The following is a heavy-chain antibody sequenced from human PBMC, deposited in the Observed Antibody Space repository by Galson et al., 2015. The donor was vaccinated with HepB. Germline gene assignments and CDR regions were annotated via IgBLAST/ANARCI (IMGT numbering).Heavy chain of an antibody. D-gene: IGHD4-17*01. V-gene: IGHV3-30-3*01. CDR2: VSHDGSNK. CDR3: ARGGIRSVGDYVNGVFH. Sequence: SLRLSCAASGFTFSSYAMHWVRQAPGKGLEWVAVVSHDGSNKYHGDSTEGRFTISRDNAKNTLYVQVNNLRPDDTAVYYCARGGIRSVGDYVNGVFHWGQGTLVTVSS. CDR1: GFTFSSYA. J-gene: IGHJ4*02.